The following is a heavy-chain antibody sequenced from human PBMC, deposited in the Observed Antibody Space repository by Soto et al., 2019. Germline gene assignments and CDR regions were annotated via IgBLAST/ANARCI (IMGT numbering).Heavy chain of an antibody. J-gene: IGHJ6*02. V-gene: IGHV3-49*03. Sequence: GGSLRLSCTASGFTFGAYAMSWFRQAPGKGLEWVGFIRSKAYGETTEYAASVKGRFIISRDDSKSIAYLRMSSLKTEDTAVYYCTRGDSSSWYDYFDGMDVWGQGNTVTVS. CDR1: GFTFGAYA. D-gene: IGHD6-13*01. CDR3: TRGDSSSWYDYFDGMDV. CDR2: IRSKAYGETT.